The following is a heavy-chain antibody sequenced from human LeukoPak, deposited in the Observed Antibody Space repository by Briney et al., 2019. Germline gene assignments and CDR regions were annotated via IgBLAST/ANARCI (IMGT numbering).Heavy chain of an antibody. D-gene: IGHD4-17*01. CDR1: GGSFSGYY. V-gene: IGHV4-34*01. CDR2: INHSGST. CDR3: ARGSTTVTTSHLDH. J-gene: IGHJ4*02. Sequence: SETLSLTCAVYGGSFSGYYWSWIRQPPGKGLEWRGEINHSGSTNYNPSLKSRVTISVDTSKNQFSLKLSSVTAADTAVYYCARGSTTVTTSHLDHWGQGTLVTVSS.